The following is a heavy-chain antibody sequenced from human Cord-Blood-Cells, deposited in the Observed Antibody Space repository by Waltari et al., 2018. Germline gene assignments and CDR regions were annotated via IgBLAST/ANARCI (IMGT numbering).Heavy chain of an antibody. CDR3: ARERIAVAGMGDAFDI. CDR2: IIPIFDTA. J-gene: IGHJ3*02. Sequence: QVQLVQSGAEVKKPGSSVKVSCKASGGTFSSYAISWVRQAPGQGLEWMGGIIPIFDTANYAQKSQGRVTMTADESTSRAYMELSSLISEDTAVYYCARERIAVAGMGDAFDIWGQGTMVTVSS. D-gene: IGHD6-19*01. V-gene: IGHV1-69*01. CDR1: GGTFSSYA.